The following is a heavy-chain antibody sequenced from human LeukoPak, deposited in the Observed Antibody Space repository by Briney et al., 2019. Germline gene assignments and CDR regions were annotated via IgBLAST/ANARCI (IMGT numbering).Heavy chain of an antibody. V-gene: IGHV3-20*04. D-gene: IGHD6-13*01. CDR1: GFTFDDYG. Sequence: AGGSLRLSCAASGFTFDDYGMSWVRQAPGKGLEWVSGINWNGGSTGYADSVKGRFTISRDNAKNSLYLQMSSLRAEDTAVYYCARVAAAVPDQWGQGTLVTVSS. CDR3: ARVAAAVPDQ. CDR2: INWNGGST. J-gene: IGHJ5*02.